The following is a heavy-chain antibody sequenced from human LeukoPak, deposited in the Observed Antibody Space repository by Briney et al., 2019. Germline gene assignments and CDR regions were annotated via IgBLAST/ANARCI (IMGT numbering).Heavy chain of an antibody. D-gene: IGHD2-21*01. CDR2: INPNSGGT. Sequence: GASVKVSCKASGYTYTGYYMHWVRQAPGQGLEWMGWINPNSGGTNYAQKFQGRVTMTRDTSISTAYMELSRLRSDDTAVYYCARAYGDAFCGGDCNYYYDYMDVWGKGTTVTVSS. CDR3: ARAYGDAFCGGDCNYYYDYMDV. V-gene: IGHV1-2*02. J-gene: IGHJ6*03. CDR1: GYTYTGYY.